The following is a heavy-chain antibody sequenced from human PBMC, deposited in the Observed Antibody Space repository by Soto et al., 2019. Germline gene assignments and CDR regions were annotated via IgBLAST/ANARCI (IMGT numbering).Heavy chain of an antibody. CDR3: AKVPSWGGWLQLLDY. J-gene: IGHJ4*02. V-gene: IGHV3-23*01. D-gene: IGHD5-12*01. CDR2: ISGSGGST. CDR1: GFTFSSYA. Sequence: GGSLRLSCAASGFTFSSYAMSWVRQAPGKGLEWVSAISGSGGSTYYADSVKGRFTISRDNSKNTLYLQMNSLRAEDTAVYYCAKVPSWGGWLQLLDYWGQGTLVTVSS.